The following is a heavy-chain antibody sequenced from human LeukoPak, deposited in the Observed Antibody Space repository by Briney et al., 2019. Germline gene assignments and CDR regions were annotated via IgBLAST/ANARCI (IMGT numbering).Heavy chain of an antibody. CDR2: IRSKAYGGTT. V-gene: IGHV3-49*03. Sequence: GGSLRLSCTASGFTFGDYAMSWFRQAPGKGLEWGGFIRSKAYGGTTEYAASVKGRFTISRDDSKSIAYLQMNSLKTEDTAVYYCTRKAPYSSGWPFDYWGQGTLVTVSS. D-gene: IGHD6-19*01. J-gene: IGHJ4*02. CDR1: GFTFGDYA. CDR3: TRKAPYSSGWPFDY.